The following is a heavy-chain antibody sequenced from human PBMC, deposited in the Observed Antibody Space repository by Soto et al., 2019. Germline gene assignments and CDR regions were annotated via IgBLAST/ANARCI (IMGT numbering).Heavy chain of an antibody. CDR2: ISSSSSCI. J-gene: IGHJ3*02. Sequence: GGSLRLSCAASGFTFSSYSMNWVRQAPGKGLEWVSSISSSSSCIYYADSVKGRFTISRDNAKNSLYLQMNSLRAEDTAVYYCARDPGPWYDSSGYYPGAFDIWGQGTMVTVSS. CDR3: ARDPGPWYDSSGYYPGAFDI. V-gene: IGHV3-21*01. D-gene: IGHD3-22*01. CDR1: GFTFSSYS.